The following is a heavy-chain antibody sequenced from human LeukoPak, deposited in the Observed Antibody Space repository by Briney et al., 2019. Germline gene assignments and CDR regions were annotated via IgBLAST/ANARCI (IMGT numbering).Heavy chain of an antibody. J-gene: IGHJ4*02. D-gene: IGHD3-10*01. CDR1: GASISGSSYY. V-gene: IGHV4-39*01. Sequence: PSETLSLTCTVSGASISGSSYYWGWIRQPPGKGLELIGIIYHTGSTYYNPSLKSRVTISVDTSKNRFSLRLNYVTAADTAVYFCARTKESGVGDYWGQGTLVTVSS. CDR2: IYHTGST. CDR3: ARTKESGVGDY.